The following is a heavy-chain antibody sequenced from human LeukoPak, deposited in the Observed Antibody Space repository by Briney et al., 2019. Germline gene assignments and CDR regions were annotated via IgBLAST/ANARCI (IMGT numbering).Heavy chain of an antibody. V-gene: IGHV4-59*05. CDR3: AIAPRGVVAAIHGGWYFDL. CDR2: IYYSGST. J-gene: IGHJ2*01. Sequence: GSLRLSCAASGFTFSSYSMNWVRQAPGKGLEWIGSIYYSGSTYYNPSLKSRVTISVDTSKNQFSLKLSSVTAADTAVYYCAIAPRGVVAAIHGGWYFDLWGRGTLVTVSS. D-gene: IGHD2-15*01. CDR1: GFTFSSYSMN.